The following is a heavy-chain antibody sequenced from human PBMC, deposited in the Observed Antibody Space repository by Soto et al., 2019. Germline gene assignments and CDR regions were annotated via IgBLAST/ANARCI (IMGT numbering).Heavy chain of an antibody. CDR3: AKDYSSSWTTGGMDV. J-gene: IGHJ6*02. CDR1: GFTFDDYA. CDR2: ISWDGGST. V-gene: IGHV3-43D*04. D-gene: IGHD6-13*01. Sequence: GGSLRLSCAASGFTFDDYAMHWVRQAPGKGLEWVSLISWDGGSTYYADSVKGRFTISRDNSKNSLYLQMNSLRAEDTALYYCAKDYSSSWTTGGMDVWGQGITVTVSS.